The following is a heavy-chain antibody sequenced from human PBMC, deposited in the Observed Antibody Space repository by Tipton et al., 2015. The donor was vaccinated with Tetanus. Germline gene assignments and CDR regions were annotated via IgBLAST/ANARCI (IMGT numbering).Heavy chain of an antibody. J-gene: IGHJ5*02. Sequence: SLRLSYAASGFTVSSNYMSWVRQAPGKGLEWVSVIYSGGSTYYADSVKGRFTISRDNSKNTLYLQMNSLRAEDTAVYYCARGRPMSWFDPWGQGTLVTVSS. V-gene: IGHV3-53*01. CDR2: IYSGGST. CDR1: GFTVSSNY. D-gene: IGHD3-22*01. CDR3: ARGRPMSWFDP.